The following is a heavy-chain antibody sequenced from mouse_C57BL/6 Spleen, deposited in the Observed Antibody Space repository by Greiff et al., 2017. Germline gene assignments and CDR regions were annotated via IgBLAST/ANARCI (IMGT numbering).Heavy chain of an antibody. V-gene: IGHV1-18*01. Sequence: EVQLQQSGPELVKPGASVKIPCKASGYTFTDYNMDWVKQSHGKSLEWIGDINPNNGGTIYNQKFKGKATLTVDKSASTAYMELRSLTSGDTAVYYCGRGNSNPAEFAYWGQGTLVTVS. D-gene: IGHD2-5*01. CDR2: INPNNGGT. CDR3: GRGNSNPAEFAY. CDR1: GYTFTDYN. J-gene: IGHJ3*01.